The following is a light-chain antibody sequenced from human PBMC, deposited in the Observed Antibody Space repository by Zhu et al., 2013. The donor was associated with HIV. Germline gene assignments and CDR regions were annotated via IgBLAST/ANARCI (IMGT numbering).Light chain of an antibody. CDR2: AAS. J-gene: IGKJ1*01. Sequence: DIQMTQSPSSLSASVGDRVTITCRASQGIGNYLAWYQQKPGKVPSLLIYAASTLQSGVPSRFSGSGSGTDFTLTISSLQPEDVATYYCQKXNSASWTFGQGTKVEIK. V-gene: IGKV1-27*01. CDR3: QKXNSASWT. CDR1: QGIGNY.